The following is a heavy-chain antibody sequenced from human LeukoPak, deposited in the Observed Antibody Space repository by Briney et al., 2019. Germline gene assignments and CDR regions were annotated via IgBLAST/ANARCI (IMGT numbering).Heavy chain of an antibody. Sequence: GGSLRLSCAASGFTFTSYAVSWVRQAPGKGLEWVSAISGSGGGSYYADSVKGRFTISRDNSKNTLYLQMNSLSTEDTAVYYCAKTTTGYSSGRYPGWPIDYWGQGTLVTVSS. V-gene: IGHV3-23*01. D-gene: IGHD6-19*01. J-gene: IGHJ4*02. CDR3: AKTTTGYSSGRYPGWPIDY. CDR2: ISGSGGGS. CDR1: GFTFTSYA.